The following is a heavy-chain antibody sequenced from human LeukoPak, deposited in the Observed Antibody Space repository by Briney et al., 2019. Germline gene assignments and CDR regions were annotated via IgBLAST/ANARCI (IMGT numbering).Heavy chain of an antibody. CDR3: ARADNWNAFEY. CDR2: ISNSGST. CDR1: GGSISSGGYF. D-gene: IGHD1-1*01. Sequence: SETLSLTCTASGGSISSGGYFWSWVRQHPGKGLEWIGYISNSGSTSYNPSLKSRVTLSVDTSKNQFSLKLSSVTAADTAVYYCARADNWNAFEYWGRGTLVPVSS. V-gene: IGHV4-31*03. J-gene: IGHJ4*02.